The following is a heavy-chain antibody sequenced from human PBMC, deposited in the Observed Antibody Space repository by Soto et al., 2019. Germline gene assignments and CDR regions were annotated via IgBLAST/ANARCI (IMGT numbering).Heavy chain of an antibody. J-gene: IGHJ5*02. CDR3: ARGTRITIFGVPKKHNCFDP. Sequence: ASVKVSCKASGYTFTSYYMHWVRQAPGQGLEWMGIINPSGGSTSYAQKFQGRVTMTRDTSTSTVYMELSSLRSEDTAVYYCARGTRITIFGVPKKHNCFDPWGQGTRVTFSS. CDR2: INPSGGST. D-gene: IGHD3-3*01. V-gene: IGHV1-46*01. CDR1: GYTFTSYY.